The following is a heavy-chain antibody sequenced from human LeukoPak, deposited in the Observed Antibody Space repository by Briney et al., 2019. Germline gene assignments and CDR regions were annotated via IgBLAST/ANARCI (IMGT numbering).Heavy chain of an antibody. V-gene: IGHV3-20*04. J-gene: IGHJ3*02. D-gene: IGHD6-19*01. Sequence: GGSLRLSCAASGFTFDDYGMSWVRQAPGKGLEWVSGINWNGGSTGYADSVKGRFTISRDNAKNSLYLQMNILRAEDTALYYCARDVAVAGTRGAFDIWGQGTMVTVSS. CDR2: INWNGGST. CDR1: GFTFDDYG. CDR3: ARDVAVAGTRGAFDI.